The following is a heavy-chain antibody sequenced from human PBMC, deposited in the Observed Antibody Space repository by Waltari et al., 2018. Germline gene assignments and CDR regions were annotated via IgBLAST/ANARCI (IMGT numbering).Heavy chain of an antibody. V-gene: IGHV4-39*07. Sequence: QLQLQESGPGLVKPSETLSLTCTFSGGSISSTSYYWGWIRQPQGKGLVWIVGIYYSGTTYYNPSLKRRITIAVDTSRTQCTLMLSAGAAAGTAVYYGGRGGRHYFDFWGQGTLVTVSS. D-gene: IGHD3-16*01. CDR2: IYYSGTT. CDR3: GRGGRHYFDF. J-gene: IGHJ4*02. CDR1: GGSISSTSYY.